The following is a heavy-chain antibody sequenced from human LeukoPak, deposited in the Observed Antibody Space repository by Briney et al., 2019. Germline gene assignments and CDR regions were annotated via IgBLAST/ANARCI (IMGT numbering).Heavy chain of an antibody. V-gene: IGHV1-8*03. Sequence: ASVKVSCKASGYTFTSYDINWVRQATGQGLEWMGWMNPNSGNTGYAQKFHGRVTITRNTSISTAYMELSSLRSEDTAVYYCARLGNSDAFDYWGQGTLVTVSS. D-gene: IGHD1/OR15-1a*01. CDR2: MNPNSGNT. CDR1: GYTFTSYD. J-gene: IGHJ4*02. CDR3: ARLGNSDAFDY.